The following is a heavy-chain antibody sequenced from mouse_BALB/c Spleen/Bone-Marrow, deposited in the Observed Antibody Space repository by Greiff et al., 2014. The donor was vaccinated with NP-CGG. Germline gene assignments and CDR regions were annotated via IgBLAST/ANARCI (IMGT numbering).Heavy chain of an antibody. CDR1: GYSITRDYA. J-gene: IGHJ3*01. V-gene: IGHV3-2*02. CDR2: ISYSGST. D-gene: IGHD2-4*01. Sequence: EVQGVESGPGLVKPSQSLSLTCIVTGYSITRDYAWNWIRQFPRNKLEWMGYISYSGSTTYNPSLESRISITRDTSKNQFFLQLNSVTTEDTATYYCARSSSYDYDVGFAYWGQGTLVTVSA. CDR3: ARSSSYDYDVGFAY.